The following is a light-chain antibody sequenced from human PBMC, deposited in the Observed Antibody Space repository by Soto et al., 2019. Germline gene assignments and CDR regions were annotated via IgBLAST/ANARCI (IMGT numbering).Light chain of an antibody. CDR2: DVT. V-gene: IGLV2-11*01. J-gene: IGLJ1*01. CDR3: CSYADNYFYV. CDR1: SSDVGGCNY. Sequence: QSALTQPRSVSGSPGQSVTVSCTGTSSDVGGCNYVSWYQHHPGKAPKLIVYDVTQRPSGIPDRFSGSKSGNTASLTISGLQPDDEADYHFCSYADNYFYVFGSGTKLTVL.